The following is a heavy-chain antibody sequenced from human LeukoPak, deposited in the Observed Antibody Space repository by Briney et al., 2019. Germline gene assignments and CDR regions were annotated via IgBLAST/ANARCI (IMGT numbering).Heavy chain of an antibody. CDR3: ARGVEYSSSSGLGY. Sequence: SETLSLTCTVSSGSISSYYWSWIRQPPGKGLEWIGYIYYSGSTNYNPSLKSRVTISVDTSKNQFSLKLSSVTAAGTAVYYCARGVEYSSSSGLGYWGQGTLVTVSS. CDR2: IYYSGST. V-gene: IGHV4-59*01. D-gene: IGHD6-6*01. J-gene: IGHJ4*02. CDR1: SGSISSYY.